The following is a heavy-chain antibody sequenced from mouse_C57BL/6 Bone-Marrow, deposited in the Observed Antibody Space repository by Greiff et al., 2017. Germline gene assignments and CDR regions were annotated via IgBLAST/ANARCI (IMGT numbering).Heavy chain of an antibody. CDR3: ARDYYGSRDY. V-gene: IGHV1-59*01. CDR2: IDPSDSYT. CDR1: GYTFTSYW. D-gene: IGHD1-1*01. Sequence: VQLQQSGAELVRPGTSVKLSCKASGYTFTSYWMHWVKQRPGQGLEWIGVIDPSDSYTNYNQKFKGKATLTVDTSSSTAYMQLSSLTSEDSAVYYCARDYYGSRDYWGQGTTLTVSS. J-gene: IGHJ2*01.